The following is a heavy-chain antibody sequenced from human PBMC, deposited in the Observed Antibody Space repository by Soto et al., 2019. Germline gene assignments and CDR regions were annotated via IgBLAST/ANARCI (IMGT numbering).Heavy chain of an antibody. V-gene: IGHV1-69*06. Sequence: QVQLLQSGAEVKKPVSSVKVSCKASGGTFSTYAISWVRQAPGQGLEWMGGIIPIFATPSYAQKFQGRVTITADKSTSTAYMELSSLRSEDTAVYYCAREGPLAGNYGMDVWGQGTTVTVSS. CDR1: GGTFSTYA. CDR2: IIPIFATP. CDR3: AREGPLAGNYGMDV. J-gene: IGHJ6*02. D-gene: IGHD6-19*01.